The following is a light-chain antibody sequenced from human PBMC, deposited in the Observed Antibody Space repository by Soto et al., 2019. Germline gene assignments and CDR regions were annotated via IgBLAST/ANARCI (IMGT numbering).Light chain of an antibody. CDR2: GAS. CDR1: QSVSSN. J-gene: IGKJ1*01. CDR3: QQYNNWPWT. V-gene: IGKV3-15*01. Sequence: IVMTQSPATLSVYHGERATRSCRASQSVSSNLAWYQQKPGQAPRLLIYGASTRATGIPARFSGSGSGTEFTLTISSLQSEDFAVYYCQQYNNWPWTFGQGTKVDI.